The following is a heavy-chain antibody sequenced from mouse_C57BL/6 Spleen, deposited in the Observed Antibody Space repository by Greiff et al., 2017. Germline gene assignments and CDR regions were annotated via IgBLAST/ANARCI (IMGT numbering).Heavy chain of an antibody. V-gene: IGHV1-80*01. Sequence: VQLQQSGAELVKPGASVKISCKASGYAFSSYWMNWVKQRPGKGLEWIGQIYPGDGDTNYNGKFKGKATLTADKSSSTAYMQLSSLTSEDSAVYFCAGSYGNYVVWFAYWGQGTLVTVSA. CDR3: AGSYGNYVVWFAY. J-gene: IGHJ3*01. D-gene: IGHD2-1*01. CDR1: GYAFSSYW. CDR2: IYPGDGDT.